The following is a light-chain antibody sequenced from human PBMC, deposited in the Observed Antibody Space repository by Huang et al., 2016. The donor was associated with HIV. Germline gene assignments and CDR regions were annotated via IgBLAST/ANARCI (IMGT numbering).Light chain of an antibody. CDR3: QQYNDWLSLT. CDR2: GAS. V-gene: IGKV3-15*01. J-gene: IGKJ4*01. Sequence: EIVMTQSPATLSVSPGERATLSCRASQSISNNLAWSQQQPGQAPRLLVYGASTRATGVPVRCSGSGSGTVFTLTISSLQFEDSAVYYCQQYNDWLSLTFGGGTKVGIK. CDR1: QSISNN.